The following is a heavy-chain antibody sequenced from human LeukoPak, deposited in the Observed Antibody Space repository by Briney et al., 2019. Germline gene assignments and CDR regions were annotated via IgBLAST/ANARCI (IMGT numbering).Heavy chain of an antibody. Sequence: PSETLSLTCTASGGSISSYYWSWIRQPAGKGLEWIGRIYTSGSTNYNPSLKSRVTMSVDTSKNQFSLKLSALTAADPPVYYCARVDSSSWYGGKYFDYWGQGTLVTVSS. V-gene: IGHV4-4*07. CDR1: GGSISSYY. CDR3: ARVDSSSWYGGKYFDY. D-gene: IGHD6-13*01. CDR2: IYTSGST. J-gene: IGHJ4*02.